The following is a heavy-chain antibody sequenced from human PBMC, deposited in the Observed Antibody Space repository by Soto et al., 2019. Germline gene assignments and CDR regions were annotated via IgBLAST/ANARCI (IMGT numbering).Heavy chain of an antibody. CDR3: ARGGHDFWSGDTATNWFDP. J-gene: IGHJ5*02. V-gene: IGHV4-34*01. D-gene: IGHD3-3*01. Sequence: QVQLQQWGAGLLKPSETLSLTCAVYGGSFSGYYWSWIRQPPGKGLEWIGEINHSGSTNYNPSLKSRVTISVDTSKNQFSLKLSSVTAADTAVYYCARGGHDFWSGDTATNWFDPWGPGTLVTVSS. CDR1: GGSFSGYY. CDR2: INHSGST.